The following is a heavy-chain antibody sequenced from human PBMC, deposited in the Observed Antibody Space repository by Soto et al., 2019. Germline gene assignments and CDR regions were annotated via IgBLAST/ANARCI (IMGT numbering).Heavy chain of an antibody. CDR3: TTVLPTPIVDNYYGSGRTNDY. J-gene: IGHJ4*02. CDR2: IKSKTDGGTT. D-gene: IGHD3-10*01. Sequence: GGSLRLSCAASGFTFSNAWMSWVRQAPGKGLEWVGRIKSKTDGGTTDYAAPVKGRFTISRDDSKNTLYLQMNSLKTEDTAVYYCTTVLPTPIVDNYYGSGRTNDYWGQGTLVTVSS. CDR1: GFTFSNAW. V-gene: IGHV3-15*01.